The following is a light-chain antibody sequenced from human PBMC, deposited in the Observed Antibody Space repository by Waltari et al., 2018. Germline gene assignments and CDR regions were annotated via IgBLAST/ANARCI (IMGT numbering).Light chain of an antibody. Sequence: QFALTQPASVSGSPGQSITIPSTGTSSDVGVYNYVSCFQQHPGKAPKLMIYEVINRPSGISNRFSGSKSGHTASLTISGLQAEDEADYYCSSYTSSSTPLVFGGGTKLTVL. V-gene: IGLV2-14*03. CDR3: SSYTSSSTPLV. CDR1: SSDVGVYNY. CDR2: EVI. J-gene: IGLJ2*01.